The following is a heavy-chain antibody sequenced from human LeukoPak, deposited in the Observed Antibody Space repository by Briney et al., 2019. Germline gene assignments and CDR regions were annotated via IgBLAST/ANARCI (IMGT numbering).Heavy chain of an antibody. V-gene: IGHV4-31*03. Sequence: SETLSLTCTVSGGSISSGGYYWRWVRQHPGKGLEWIGYIYYSGSTYYNPSLKSRVTISVDTSKNQFSLKLSSVTAADAAVYYCARTTYSGSYYDEKFYFDYWGQGTLVTVSS. CDR3: ARTTYSGSYYDEKFYFDY. CDR2: IYYSGST. D-gene: IGHD3-10*01. CDR1: GGSISSGGYY. J-gene: IGHJ4*02.